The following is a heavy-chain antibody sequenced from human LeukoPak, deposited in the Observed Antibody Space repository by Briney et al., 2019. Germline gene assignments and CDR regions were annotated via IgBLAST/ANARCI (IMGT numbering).Heavy chain of an antibody. CDR3: ARLTEQCNY. Sequence: SETLSLTCAVSGYSISSGYYWGWIRQPPGKGLEWIGSIYHSGSTYYNPSLKSRVTISVDTSKNLFSLKLSSVTAADTAVYYCARLTEQCNYWGQGTLVTVSS. CDR1: GYSISSGYY. V-gene: IGHV4-38-2*01. J-gene: IGHJ4*02. D-gene: IGHD6-19*01. CDR2: IYHSGST.